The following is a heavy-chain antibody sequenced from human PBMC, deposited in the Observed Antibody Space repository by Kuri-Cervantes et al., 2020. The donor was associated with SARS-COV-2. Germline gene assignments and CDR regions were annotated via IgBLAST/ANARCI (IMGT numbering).Heavy chain of an antibody. J-gene: IGHJ4*02. CDR1: GFTFSNAW. CDR3: TTGYSAAWQDNR. CDR2: IKSKTDGGTT. D-gene: IGHD1-26*01. Sequence: GGSLRLSCAASGFTFSNAWMSWVRQAPGKGLEWVGRIKSKTDGGTTDYAAPVKGRFTISRDDSENTLYLQMNNLNTEDTAVYYCTTGYSAAWQDNRWGQGSLVTVSS. V-gene: IGHV3-15*01.